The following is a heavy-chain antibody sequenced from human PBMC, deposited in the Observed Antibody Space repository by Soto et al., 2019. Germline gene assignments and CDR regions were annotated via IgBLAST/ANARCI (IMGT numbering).Heavy chain of an antibody. CDR1: GFTFSSYW. V-gene: IGHV3-23*01. CDR3: AREETGIDY. J-gene: IGHJ4*02. Sequence: PGGSLRLSCAASGFTFSSYWMSWVRQAPGKGLEWVSTSGISGGTYYADSVKGRFTISRDNSKNTLYLQMNSLRAEDTAVYYCAREETGIDYWGQGTLVTVSS. CDR2: SGISGGT.